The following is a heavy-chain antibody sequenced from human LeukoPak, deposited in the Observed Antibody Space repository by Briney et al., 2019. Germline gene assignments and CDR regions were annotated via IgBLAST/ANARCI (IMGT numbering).Heavy chain of an antibody. J-gene: IGHJ3*02. V-gene: IGHV4-59*01. CDR3: ARVEMATIGPDAFDI. CDR1: GGSISSYY. CDR2: IYYSGST. Sequence: NSSETLSLTCTVSGGSISSYYWSWIRQPPGKGLEWIGYIYYSGSTNYNPSLKSRVTISVDTSKNQFSLKLSSVTAADTAVYYCARVEMATIGPDAFDIWGQGTMVTVSS. D-gene: IGHD5-24*01.